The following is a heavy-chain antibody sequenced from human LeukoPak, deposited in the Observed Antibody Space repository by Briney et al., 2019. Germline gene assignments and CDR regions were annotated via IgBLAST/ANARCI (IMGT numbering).Heavy chain of an antibody. V-gene: IGHV4-59*01. Sequence: SETLSLTCTVSGGSISSYYWSWIRQPPGKGLEWIGYIYYSGSTNYNPSLKSRVTISVDTSKNQFSLKLSSVTAADTAVYYCARELRGLHQYHFDYWGQGTLVTVSS. D-gene: IGHD4-17*01. J-gene: IGHJ4*02. CDR2: IYYSGST. CDR1: GGSISSYY. CDR3: ARELRGLHQYHFDY.